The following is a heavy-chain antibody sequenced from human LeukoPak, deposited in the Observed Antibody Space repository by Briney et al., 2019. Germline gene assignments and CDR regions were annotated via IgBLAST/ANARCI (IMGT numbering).Heavy chain of an antibody. Sequence: VASVKVSCKASGYTFTGYYMHWVRQAPGQGLEWMGWINPNSGGTNYAQKFQGRVTMTRDTSISTAYLELRRLRSDDTAVYYCARGRGRVAGTVKINDAFDIWGQGTMVTVSS. V-gene: IGHV1-2*02. CDR3: ARGRGRVAGTVKINDAFDI. J-gene: IGHJ3*02. CDR1: GYTFTGYY. D-gene: IGHD6-19*01. CDR2: INPNSGGT.